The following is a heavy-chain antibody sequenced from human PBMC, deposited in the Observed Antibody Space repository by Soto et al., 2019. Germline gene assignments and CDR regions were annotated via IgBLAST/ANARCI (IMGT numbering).Heavy chain of an antibody. CDR2: ISPNSRAT. D-gene: IGHD6-25*01. V-gene: IGHV1-18*01. CDR3: VREMLTRSGPQTFFDY. Sequence: QVQLVQSEGELRQPGASVTVSCRASGYTFTSYGIIGVRQAPGQSLEWMGYISPNSRATTYAQTLQGRLTLTTDTSTSTAYMELRSLSSYDTAIYYCVREMLTRSGPQTFFDYWGLGALVSVSS. J-gene: IGHJ4*02. CDR1: GYTFTSYG.